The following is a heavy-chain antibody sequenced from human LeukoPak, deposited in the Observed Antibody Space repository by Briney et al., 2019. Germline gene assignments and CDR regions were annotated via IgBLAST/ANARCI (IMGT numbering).Heavy chain of an antibody. J-gene: IGHJ3*02. Sequence: SETLSLTCTVSGASLTNPTYYQWTWIRQPPGKGLELIGKVFATGSAIVNSSLTSRVTISLDTSNSQFSLKLRSVTAEDSAVYYCARAPRRKITGGLWEVRGEGPDAFDIWGQGTMVTVSS. CDR2: VFATGSA. V-gene: IGHV4-61*01. CDR3: ARAPRRKITGGLWEVRGEGPDAFDI. CDR1: GASLTNPTYY. D-gene: IGHD3-10*01.